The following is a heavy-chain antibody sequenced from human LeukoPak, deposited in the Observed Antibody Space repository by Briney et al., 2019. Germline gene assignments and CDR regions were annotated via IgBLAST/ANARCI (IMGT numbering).Heavy chain of an antibody. Sequence: GESLKISCKGSGYRFSSYWIGRVRQMPGKGLEWMGIIYPGDSNIRYSPSFQGQVTISADKSVSTAYLRWSSLKASDTAMYYCARRRDGSQPDFDYWGQGTLVTVSS. J-gene: IGHJ4*02. V-gene: IGHV5-51*01. CDR3: ARRRDGSQPDFDY. CDR1: GYRFSSYW. CDR2: IYPGDSNI. D-gene: IGHD5-24*01.